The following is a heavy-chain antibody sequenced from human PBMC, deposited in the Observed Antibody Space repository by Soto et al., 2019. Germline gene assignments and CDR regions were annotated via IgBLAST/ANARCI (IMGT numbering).Heavy chain of an antibody. V-gene: IGHV4-34*01. CDR3: ARGVPVIGAFQGGAPDKSFFDS. D-gene: IGHD3-22*01. J-gene: IGHJ4*02. CDR1: GGSFSGYY. Sequence: SETLSLTCAAYGGSFSGYYWSWIRQPPDTGLEWIGEMNHSGNNNQNAALKRRVSISVDTSKNQFSLKLRSVTAADTAVYYCARGVPVIGAFQGGAPDKSFFDSWGLGTLVTVSS. CDR2: MNHSGNN.